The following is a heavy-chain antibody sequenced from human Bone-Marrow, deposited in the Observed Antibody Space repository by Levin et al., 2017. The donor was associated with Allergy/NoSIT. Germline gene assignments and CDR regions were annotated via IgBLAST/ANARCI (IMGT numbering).Heavy chain of an antibody. CDR2: IYHSGST. Sequence: SETLSLTCAVSGGSISSGGYSWSWIRQPPGKGLEWIGYIYHSGSTYYNPSLKSRVTISVDRSKNQFSLKLSSVTAADTAVYYCAREFLGYCSGGSCYGHANGGWFDPWGQGTLVTVSS. V-gene: IGHV4-30-2*01. J-gene: IGHJ5*02. D-gene: IGHD2-15*01. CDR3: AREFLGYCSGGSCYGHANGGWFDP. CDR1: GGSISSGGYS.